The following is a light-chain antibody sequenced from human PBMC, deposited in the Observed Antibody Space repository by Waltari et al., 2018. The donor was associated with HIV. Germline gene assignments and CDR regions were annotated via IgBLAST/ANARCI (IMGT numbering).Light chain of an antibody. V-gene: IGLV5-45*01. CDR1: SGINVDTYR. CDR3: MIWHSSAWV. CDR2: YKSDSDR. Sequence: QAVLTQTASLSASPGTSASLTCSLRSGINVDTYRIYWYKQKPGSPPQYLLKYKSDSDRQQGSGVPSRFSGSKDASANAGILLISGLQSEDEADYYCMIWHSSAWVFGGGTKLTVL. J-gene: IGLJ3*02.